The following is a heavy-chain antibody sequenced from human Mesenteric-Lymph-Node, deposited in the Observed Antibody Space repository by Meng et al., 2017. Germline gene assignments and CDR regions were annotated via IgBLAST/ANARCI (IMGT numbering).Heavy chain of an antibody. Sequence: SETLSLTCTVSGGSISSSDWNWVRQPAGEGLEWIGRIFPSGDTDYNPSLRSRVTIAVDTSKNQFSLKLNSVTAADTAVYYCARGGSSGWYFDYWGQGTLVTVSS. J-gene: IGHJ4*02. CDR3: ARGGSSGWYFDY. V-gene: IGHV4-4*07. D-gene: IGHD6-19*01. CDR1: GGSISSSD. CDR2: IFPSGDT.